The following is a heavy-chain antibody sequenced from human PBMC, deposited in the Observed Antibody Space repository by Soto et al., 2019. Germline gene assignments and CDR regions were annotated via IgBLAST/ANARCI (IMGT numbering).Heavy chain of an antibody. Sequence: PGESLKISCKASGYNFTAFWIHWVRQMPGKGLEWLGKIDPSDSYTNYSPSFEGHVTISTDNSISTAYLQWSSLKASDTAMYYCARTGDSIQLWSFDYWGQGTLVTVSS. D-gene: IGHD5-18*01. CDR3: ARTGDSIQLWSFDY. CDR2: IDPSDSYT. J-gene: IGHJ4*02. CDR1: GYNFTAFW. V-gene: IGHV5-10-1*01.